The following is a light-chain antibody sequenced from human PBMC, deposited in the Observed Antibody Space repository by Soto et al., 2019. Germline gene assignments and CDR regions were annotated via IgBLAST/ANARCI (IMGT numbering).Light chain of an antibody. CDR2: GAS. J-gene: IGKJ1*01. CDR1: QPVSDK. Sequence: EVVMTQSPANLSVSPGVGATLSCWASQPVSDKLAWYQQKPGQAPRLLIYGASARALGIPDRFSGSGSGTDFTLTISRLEPEDFAVYYCQQYGSSSWTFGQGTKVDIK. V-gene: IGKV3-20*01. CDR3: QQYGSSSWT.